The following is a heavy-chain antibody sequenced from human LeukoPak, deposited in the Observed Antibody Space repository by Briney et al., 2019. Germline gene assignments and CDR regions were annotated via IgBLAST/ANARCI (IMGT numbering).Heavy chain of an antibody. CDR3: ARDSSSYDSVWGSYRSQSWFDP. J-gene: IGHJ5*02. V-gene: IGHV1-18*04. CDR2: ISAYNGNT. Sequence: ASVKVSCKASGYTFTSYGISWVRQAPGQGLEWMGWISAYNGNTNYAQKLQGRVTMTTDTSTSSAYMELRSLRPDNTTVYYCARDSSSYDSVWGSYRSQSWFDPWGQGTLVTVSS. CDR1: GYTFTSYG. D-gene: IGHD3-16*02.